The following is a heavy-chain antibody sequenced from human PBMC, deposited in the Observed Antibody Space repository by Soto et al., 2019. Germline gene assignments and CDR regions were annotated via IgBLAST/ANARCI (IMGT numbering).Heavy chain of an antibody. CDR2: IYHSVST. CDR3: ARVPGP. CDR1: GGSISSGGYS. J-gene: IGHJ5*02. V-gene: IGHV4-30-2*01. Sequence: LSLTCAVSGGSISSGGYSWSWIRQPPGKGLEWIGYIYHSVSTYYNPSLKSRVTISVDRSKNQFSLKLSSVTAADTAVYYCARVPGPWGQGTLVTVSS.